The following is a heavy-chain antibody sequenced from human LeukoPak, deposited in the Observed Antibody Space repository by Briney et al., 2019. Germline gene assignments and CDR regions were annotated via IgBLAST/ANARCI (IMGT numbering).Heavy chain of an antibody. CDR2: IYTSGGT. CDR1: GGSISNYY. J-gene: IGHJ4*02. Sequence: PSETLSLTCTVSGGSISNYYWTWIRQPAGKGLEWIGRIYTSGGTNYNPSLKSRVTMSVDTSTNQFSLKLSSVTAADTAMYYCARAAEYCSGWYLFDFWGQGILVTVSA. D-gene: IGHD6-19*01. CDR3: ARAAEYCSGWYLFDF. V-gene: IGHV4-4*07.